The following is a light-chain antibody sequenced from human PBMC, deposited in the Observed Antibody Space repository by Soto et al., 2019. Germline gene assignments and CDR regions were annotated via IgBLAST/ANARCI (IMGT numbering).Light chain of an antibody. CDR3: QQRSSWRET. J-gene: IGKJ2*01. CDR1: QSISSN. CDR2: DAS. V-gene: IGKV3-11*01. Sequence: EIVLTQSPATLSLSPGERATLSCRASQSISSNLAWYRQKPGQAPRLLIYDASNRATDIPARFSGSGSGTDFTLTSSSLEPEDFAVYYCQQRSSWRETFGQGTKLEIK.